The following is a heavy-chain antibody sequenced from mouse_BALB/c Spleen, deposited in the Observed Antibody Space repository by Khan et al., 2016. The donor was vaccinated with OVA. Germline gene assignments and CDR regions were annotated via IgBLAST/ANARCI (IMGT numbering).Heavy chain of an antibody. J-gene: IGHJ4*01. CDR3: ARGGYDGYYYAMDY. Sequence: QIQLVQSGPELKKPGETVKISCKASGYTFTDYSMHWVKQAPGKGLKWMGWINTGTGEPTYADGFKGRFAFSMETSASTAYLQINNLKNEDTATYFCARGGYDGYYYAMDYWGHGTSVTVSS. D-gene: IGHD2-2*01. CDR1: GYTFTDYS. V-gene: IGHV9-2-1*01. CDR2: INTGTGEP.